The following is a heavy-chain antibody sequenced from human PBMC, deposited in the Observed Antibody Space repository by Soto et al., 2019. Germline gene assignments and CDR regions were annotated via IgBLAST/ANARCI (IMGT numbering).Heavy chain of an antibody. CDR3: AKEWAGDAFDV. J-gene: IGHJ3*01. V-gene: IGHV3-23*01. D-gene: IGHD6-19*01. CDR1: GFAFSTYA. Sequence: EVQLLDSGGGLVQPGGSLRLSCAASGFAFSTYAMSWVRQAPGQGLEWVSPISFSGGTTYYADSVKGRLTISRDNSKNILYLQMTSLRAEDTAIYFCAKEWAGDAFDVWGQGTMVTVSS. CDR2: ISFSGGTT.